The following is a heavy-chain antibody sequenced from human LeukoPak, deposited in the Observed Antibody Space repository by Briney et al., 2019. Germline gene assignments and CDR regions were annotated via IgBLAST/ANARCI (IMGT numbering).Heavy chain of an antibody. J-gene: IGHJ3*02. CDR3: ARWGWLVGLDALDI. V-gene: IGHV4-4*07. CDR2: IYTSGST. CDR1: GGSISSYY. D-gene: IGHD6-19*01. Sequence: NPSETLSLTCTVSGGSISSYYWSWIRQPAGKGLEWIGRIYTSGSTNYNPSLKSRVTMSVDTSKNQFSLKLSSVTAADTAVYYCARWGWLVGLDALDIWGQGTMVTVSS.